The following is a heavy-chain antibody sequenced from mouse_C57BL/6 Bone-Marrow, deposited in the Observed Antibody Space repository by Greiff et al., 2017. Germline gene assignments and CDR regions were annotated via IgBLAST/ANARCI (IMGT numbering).Heavy chain of an antibody. D-gene: IGHD2-5*01. Sequence: QVQLQQPGAELVKPGASVKMSCKASGYTFTSYWITWVKQRPGQGLEWIGDIYPGSGSTNYNEKFKSKATLTADKSSSTAYMQLSRLTYEDSAVYYCASSYYSNYGRAMDYWGQGTSVTVSS. V-gene: IGHV1-55*01. CDR3: ASSYYSNYGRAMDY. CDR1: GYTFTSYW. J-gene: IGHJ4*01. CDR2: IYPGSGST.